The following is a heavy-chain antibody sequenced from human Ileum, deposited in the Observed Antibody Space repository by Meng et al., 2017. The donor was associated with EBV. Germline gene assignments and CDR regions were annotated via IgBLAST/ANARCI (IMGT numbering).Heavy chain of an antibody. J-gene: IGHJ4*02. CDR2: INNSGST. D-gene: IGHD3-10*01. CDR1: GWSSSGYY. V-gene: IGHV4-34*01. Sequence: QVPLPQSRSCMFKASDALSLPCDVDGWSSSGYYWSWIRQPTGQGLDWIGEINNSGSTNYNPSLKSRVTISVDTSKNQFSLKLSSVTAADTAVYYCARGNKVSDRGFDYWGQGTLVTVSS. CDR3: ARGNKVSDRGFDY.